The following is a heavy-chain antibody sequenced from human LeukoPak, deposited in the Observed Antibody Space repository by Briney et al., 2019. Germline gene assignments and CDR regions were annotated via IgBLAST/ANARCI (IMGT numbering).Heavy chain of an antibody. D-gene: IGHD3-10*01. Sequence: SQTLSLTCAISGDSVSSNSAAWNWIRQSPSRGLEWLGRTYYRSKWYNDYAVSVKSRITMNPDTSKNQFSLQLNSVTPEDTAVYYCARERPSGSGSYYHFDYWGQGTLVTVSS. CDR2: TYYRSKWYN. J-gene: IGHJ4*02. V-gene: IGHV6-1*01. CDR3: ARERPSGSGSYYHFDY. CDR1: GDSVSSNSAA.